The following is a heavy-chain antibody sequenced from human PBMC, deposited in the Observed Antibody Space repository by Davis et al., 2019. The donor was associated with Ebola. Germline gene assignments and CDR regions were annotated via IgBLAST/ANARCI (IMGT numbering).Heavy chain of an antibody. CDR2: IWYDGSNK. V-gene: IGHV3-33*06. Sequence: GESLKISCAASGFTFSSYGMHWVRQAPGKGLEWVAVIWYDGSNKYYADSVKGRFTISRDNSKNTLYLQMNSLRAEDTAVYYCAKDGSSGYIDYWGQGTLVTVSS. D-gene: IGHD3-22*01. J-gene: IGHJ4*02. CDR1: GFTFSSYG. CDR3: AKDGSSGYIDY.